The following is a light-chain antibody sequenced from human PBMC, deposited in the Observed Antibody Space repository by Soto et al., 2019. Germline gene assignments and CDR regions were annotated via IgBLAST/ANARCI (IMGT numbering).Light chain of an antibody. CDR2: GAS. CDR3: QQYGSALKWT. V-gene: IGKV3-20*01. J-gene: IGKJ1*01. Sequence: EIVLSQSPGTLSLSPGERATLSCRASQSVSSSYLAWYQQKPGQAPRLLIYGASTRAIGIADRFSGSGSGTDFSLTISRLEPEDFAVYYCQQYGSALKWTFGQGTKVDI. CDR1: QSVSSSY.